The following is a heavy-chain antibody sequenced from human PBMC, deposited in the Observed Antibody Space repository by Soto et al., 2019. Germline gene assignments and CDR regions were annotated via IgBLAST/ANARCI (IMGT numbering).Heavy chain of an antibody. CDR1: GGTFSSYA. V-gene: IGHV1-69*13. CDR2: IIPIFGTA. J-gene: IGHJ4*02. D-gene: IGHD6-25*01. CDR3: ARSSGGNRALIFDY. Sequence: SVKVSCKASGGTFSSYAISWVRQAPGQGLEWTGGIIPIFGTANYAQKFQGRVTITADESTSTAYMELSSLRSEDTAVYYCARSSGGNRALIFDYWGQGTLVTVSS.